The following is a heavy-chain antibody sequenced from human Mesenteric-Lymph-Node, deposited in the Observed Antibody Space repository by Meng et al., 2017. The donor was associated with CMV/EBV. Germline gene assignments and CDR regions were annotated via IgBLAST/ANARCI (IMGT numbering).Heavy chain of an antibody. CDR2: IYYSGST. D-gene: IGHD3-3*01. J-gene: IGHJ6*02. Sequence: LRPSCTVSGGSTSMYYWSWIRQPLGKGLEWIGSIYYSGSTNYNPSLKSRVTISVDTSKNQFSLKMSSVTVADTAVYYCARVRVEWQDYSHYVMDVWGQGTTVTVSS. CDR1: GGSTSMYY. V-gene: IGHV4-59*01. CDR3: ARVRVEWQDYSHYVMDV.